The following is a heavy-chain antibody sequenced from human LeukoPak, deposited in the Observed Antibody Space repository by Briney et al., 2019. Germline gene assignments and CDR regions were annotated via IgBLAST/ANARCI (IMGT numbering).Heavy chain of an antibody. J-gene: IGHJ5*02. CDR2: INESGET. Sequence: SETLSLTCAVSGGSFSSYFWAWIRQSPAKGLEWIGEINESGETDYNPSLKSRAKISIDTSRGHFSLTLTSVTVADTALYYCATVVGIAVLPGATEYNYFDPWGQGTQVTVSS. CDR3: ATVVGIAVLPGATEYNYFDP. D-gene: IGHD1-20*01. V-gene: IGHV4-34*01. CDR1: GGSFSSYF.